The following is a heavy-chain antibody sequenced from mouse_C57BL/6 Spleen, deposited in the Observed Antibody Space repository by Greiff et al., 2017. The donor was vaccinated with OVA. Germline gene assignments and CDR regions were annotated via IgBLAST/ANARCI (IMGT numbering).Heavy chain of an antibody. CDR3: ARGGRYGNTAWFAY. CDR1: GYSFTDYN. D-gene: IGHD2-10*02. V-gene: IGHV1-39*01. Sequence: EVKLVESGPELVKPGASVKISCKASGYSFTDYNMNWVKQSNGKSLEWIGVINPNYGTTSYNQKFKGKATLTVDQSSSTAYMQLNSLTSEDSAVYYCARGGRYGNTAWFAYWGQGTLVTVSA. CDR2: INPNYGTT. J-gene: IGHJ3*01.